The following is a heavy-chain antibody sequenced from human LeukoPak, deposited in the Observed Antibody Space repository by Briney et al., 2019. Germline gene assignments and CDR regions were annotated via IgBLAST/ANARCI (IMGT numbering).Heavy chain of an antibody. V-gene: IGHV3-74*01. Sequence: PGGSLRLSCAASGFTFSNYWMHWVRQAPGKGLVWVSRINSDGINTSYADSVKGRFTISRDNAKNTLNLQMNSLRAEDTAVYYCARGHMGLDYWGQGTLVTVSS. J-gene: IGHJ4*02. CDR3: ARGHMGLDY. D-gene: IGHD1-26*01. CDR2: INSDGINT. CDR1: GFTFSNYW.